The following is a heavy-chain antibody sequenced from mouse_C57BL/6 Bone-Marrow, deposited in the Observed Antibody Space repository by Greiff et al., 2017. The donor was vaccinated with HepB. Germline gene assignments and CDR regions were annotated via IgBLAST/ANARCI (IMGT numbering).Heavy chain of an antibody. CDR1: GFTFSDYY. Sequence: EVQRVESEGGLVQPGSSMKLSCTASGFTFSDYYMAWVRQVPEKGLEWVANINYDGSSTYYLDSLKSRFIISRDNAKNILYLQMSSLKSEDTATYYCARNYGLDYWGQGTTLTVSS. D-gene: IGHD1-1*01. CDR3: ARNYGLDY. CDR2: INYDGSST. V-gene: IGHV5-16*01. J-gene: IGHJ2*01.